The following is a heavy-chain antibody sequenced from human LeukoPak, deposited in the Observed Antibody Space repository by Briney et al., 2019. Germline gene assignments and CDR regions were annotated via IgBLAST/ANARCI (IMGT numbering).Heavy chain of an antibody. Sequence: SETLSLTCTVSGGSISSYFWSWIRQPPGKGLEWIGYIYYTGSTNYNPSLKSRVTISVDTSKNQFSLKLSSVTAADTAVYYCARVSGSGSYRLWDYWGQGTLVTVSS. CDR2: IYYTGST. CDR3: ARVSGSGSYRLWDY. V-gene: IGHV4-59*01. CDR1: GGSISSYF. D-gene: IGHD3-10*01. J-gene: IGHJ4*02.